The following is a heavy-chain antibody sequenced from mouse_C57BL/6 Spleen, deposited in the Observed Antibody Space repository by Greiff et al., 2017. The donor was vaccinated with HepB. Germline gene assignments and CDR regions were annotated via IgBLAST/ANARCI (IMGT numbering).Heavy chain of an antibody. CDR1: GYTFTSYW. V-gene: IGHV1-59*01. CDR2: IDPSDSYT. CDR3: AVYYGRDYAMDY. D-gene: IGHD1-1*01. Sequence: VQLQQPGAELVRPGTSVKLSCKASGYTFTSYWMHWVKQRPGQGLEWIGVIDPSDSYTNYNQKFKGKATLTVDTSSSTAYMQLSSLTSEDSAVYYCAVYYGRDYAMDYWGQGTSVTVSS. J-gene: IGHJ4*01.